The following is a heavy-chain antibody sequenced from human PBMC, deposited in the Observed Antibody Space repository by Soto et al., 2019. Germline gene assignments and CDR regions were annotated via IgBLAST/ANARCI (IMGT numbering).Heavy chain of an antibody. CDR2: IIPIPGTA. CDR3: ARSQGSSTSLEIYYYYYYGMDV. J-gene: IGHJ6*02. CDR1: GCTFGSYA. D-gene: IGHD2-2*01. Sequence: QVQLVQSGAEVKKPGSSVKVSCKASGCTFGSYAISWVRQAPGQGLEWMGGIIPIPGTANYAQKFQGRVTIAADESTSTAYRELSSLRSEDTAVYYCARSQGSSTSLEIYYYYYYGMDVWGQGTTVTVSS. V-gene: IGHV1-69*01.